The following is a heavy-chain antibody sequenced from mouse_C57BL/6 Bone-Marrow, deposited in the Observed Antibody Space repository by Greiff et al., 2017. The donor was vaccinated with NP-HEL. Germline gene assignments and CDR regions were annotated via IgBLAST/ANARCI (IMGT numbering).Heavy chain of an antibody. J-gene: IGHJ4*01. CDR1: GYSITSGYY. CDR3: ASSMVTTRYYYAMDY. CDR2: ISYDGSN. D-gene: IGHD2-2*01. Sequence: EVQRVESGPGLVKPSQSLSLTCSVTGYSITSGYYWNWIRQFPGNKLEWMGYISYDGSNNYNPSLKNRISITRDTSKNQFFLKLNSVTTEDTATYYCASSMVTTRYYYAMDYWGQGTSVTVSS. V-gene: IGHV3-6*01.